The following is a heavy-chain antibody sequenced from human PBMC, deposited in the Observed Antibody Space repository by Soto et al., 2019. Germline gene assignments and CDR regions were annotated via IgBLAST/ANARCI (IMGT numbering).Heavy chain of an antibody. D-gene: IGHD2-2*01. CDR1: GGSISSYY. V-gene: IGHV4-59*01. Sequence: QVQLQESGPGLVKPSETLSLTCTVSGGSISSYYWSWIRQPPGKGLEWIGYIYYSGSTNYNPSLNSRVTISVDTSKNQFSLKLSSVTAADTAVYYCARATPPRYCSSTSCYGRCFDYWGQGTLVTVSS. CDR3: ARATPPRYCSSTSCYGRCFDY. J-gene: IGHJ4*02. CDR2: IYYSGST.